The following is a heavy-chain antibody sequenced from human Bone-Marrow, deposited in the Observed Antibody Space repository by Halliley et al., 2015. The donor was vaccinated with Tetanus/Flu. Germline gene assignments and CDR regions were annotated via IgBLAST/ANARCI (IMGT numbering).Heavy chain of an antibody. V-gene: IGHV4-4*02. CDR3: AVYDILTGLGY. D-gene: IGHD3-9*01. CDR2: IYHSGST. Sequence: LEWIGEIYHSGSTNNNPSPKGRVTISVDKAKNQFSLKLGSVTAADTAVYYCAVYDILTGLGYWGQGTLVTVSS. J-gene: IGHJ4*02.